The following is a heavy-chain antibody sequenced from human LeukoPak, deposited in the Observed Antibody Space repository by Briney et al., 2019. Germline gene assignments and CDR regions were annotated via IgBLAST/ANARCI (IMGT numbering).Heavy chain of an antibody. D-gene: IGHD6-19*01. V-gene: IGHV5-51*01. CDR3: ASSSTFYSSGWYPDY. Sequence: GESLKISCKGSGYSFTAYWIGWVRQMPGKGLEWMGIIYPGDSDTRYSPSFQGQVTISADKSISTAYLQWSSLKASDTAMYYCASSSTFYSSGWYPDYWGQGTLVTVSS. CDR2: IYPGDSDT. J-gene: IGHJ4*02. CDR1: GYSFTAYW.